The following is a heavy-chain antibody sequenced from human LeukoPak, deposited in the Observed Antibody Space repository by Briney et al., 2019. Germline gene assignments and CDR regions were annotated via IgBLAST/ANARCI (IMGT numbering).Heavy chain of an antibody. CDR2: INHSGSA. D-gene: IGHD1-26*01. Sequence: SETLSLTCAVNGGSFSGDYWNWIRQPPGKGLEWIGEINHSGSANYNPSLKSRVTISVDTSKNQFSLKLSSVTAADTALYYCARRGGSGRAFDYWGQGTLVTGSS. CDR1: GGSFSGDY. CDR3: ARRGGSGRAFDY. V-gene: IGHV4-34*01. J-gene: IGHJ4*02.